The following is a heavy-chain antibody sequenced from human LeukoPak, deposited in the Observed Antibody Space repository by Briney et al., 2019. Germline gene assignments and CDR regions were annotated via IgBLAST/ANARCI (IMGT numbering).Heavy chain of an antibody. V-gene: IGHV4-39*01. Sequence: SETLSLTRTVSGGSISSSSYYWGWIRQPPGKGLEWIGSIYYSGSTYYNPSLKSRVTISVDTSKNQFSLKLSSVTAADTAVYYCARRGHSSHGYWYFDLWGRGTLVTVSS. J-gene: IGHJ2*01. CDR3: ARRGHSSHGYWYFDL. CDR1: GGSISSSSYY. D-gene: IGHD6-13*01. CDR2: IYYSGST.